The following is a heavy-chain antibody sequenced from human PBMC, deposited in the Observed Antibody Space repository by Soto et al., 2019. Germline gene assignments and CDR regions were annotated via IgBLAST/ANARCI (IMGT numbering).Heavy chain of an antibody. D-gene: IGHD1-26*01. CDR2: IFPRDSDT. Sequence: GGSLKISCRGPGYTFSNHWINWVRLVPGKGLEWMGIIFPRDSDTRYSPSLQGQVIISGDKSTNTAYLQWTRLTASDTAIYYCAKSIEGGPMDVWGQGTTVTVSS. CDR1: GYTFSNHW. J-gene: IGHJ6*02. CDR3: AKSIEGGPMDV. V-gene: IGHV5-51*01.